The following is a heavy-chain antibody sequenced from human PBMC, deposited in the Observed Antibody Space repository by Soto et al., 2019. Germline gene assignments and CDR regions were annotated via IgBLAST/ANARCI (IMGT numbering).Heavy chain of an antibody. CDR3: AHRRGIAAAGTEWFDP. CDR2: IYWDDDK. D-gene: IGHD6-13*01. CDR1: GFSLSTSGVG. Sequence: QITLKESGPTLVKPTQTLTLTCTFSGFSLSTSGVGVGWIRQPPGKALEWLALIYWDDDKRYSPFLKSRLTITKDTSKNQVVLTMTNMDPVDTATYYCAHRRGIAAAGTEWFDPWGQGTLVTVSS. J-gene: IGHJ5*02. V-gene: IGHV2-5*02.